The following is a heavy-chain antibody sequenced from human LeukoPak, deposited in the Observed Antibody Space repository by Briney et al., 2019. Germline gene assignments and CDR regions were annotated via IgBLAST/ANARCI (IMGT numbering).Heavy chain of an antibody. Sequence: PSETLSLTCTVSGGSISSTSYYWGWIRQPPGKGLEWIGSIYYSGSTYYNPSLKSRVTISVDTSKNQFSLKLSSVTAADTAVYYCATRTMVRGVRYWGQGTLVTVS. CDR1: GGSISSTSYY. V-gene: IGHV4-39*01. CDR3: ATRTMVRGVRY. J-gene: IGHJ4*02. D-gene: IGHD3-10*01. CDR2: IYYSGST.